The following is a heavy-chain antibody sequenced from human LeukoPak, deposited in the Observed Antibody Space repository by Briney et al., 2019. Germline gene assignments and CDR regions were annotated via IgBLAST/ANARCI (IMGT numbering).Heavy chain of an antibody. CDR1: GGSFSGYY. Sequence: SETLSLTCAVYGGSFSGYYWSWIRQPPGKGLEWIGEINHSGSTNYNPSLKSRVTISVDTSKNQFSLKLSSVTAADTAVYYCARGARVVITVDLWGRGTLVTVSS. CDR2: INHSGST. V-gene: IGHV4-34*01. CDR3: ARGARVVITVDL. D-gene: IGHD3-22*01. J-gene: IGHJ2*01.